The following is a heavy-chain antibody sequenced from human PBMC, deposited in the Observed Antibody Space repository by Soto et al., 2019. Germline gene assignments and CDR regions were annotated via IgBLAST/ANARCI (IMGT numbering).Heavy chain of an antibody. J-gene: IGHJ6*03. CDR3: ARDMITFGGGDYYYYMDV. V-gene: IGHV3-48*04. Sequence: GGSLRLSCAASGFTFSSYSMNWVRQAPWKGLEWVSYISSTRSTIYHADSVKGRFTISRDNAKHSLYLQMNSLRAEDTAVYYCARDMITFGGGDYYYYMDVWGKGTTVTVSS. CDR1: GFTFSSYS. D-gene: IGHD3-16*01. CDR2: ISSTRSTI.